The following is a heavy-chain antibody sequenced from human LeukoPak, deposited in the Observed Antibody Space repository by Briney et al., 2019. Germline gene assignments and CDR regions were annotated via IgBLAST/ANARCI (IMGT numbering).Heavy chain of an antibody. D-gene: IGHD1-26*01. Sequence: GGSLRLSCAASGFTFSSYEMNWVRQAPGKGLEWVSSISASGVMTYYADSVKGRFTVSRDNSKNSLYLQMKSLTAADTAVYYCAKDRSIGTYYTFDHWGQGTLVSVSS. J-gene: IGHJ4*02. CDR1: GFTFSSYE. CDR3: AKDRSIGTYYTFDH. V-gene: IGHV3-23*01. CDR2: ISASGVMT.